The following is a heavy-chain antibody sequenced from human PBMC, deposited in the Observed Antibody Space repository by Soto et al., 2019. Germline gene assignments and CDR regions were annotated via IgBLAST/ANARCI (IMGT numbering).Heavy chain of an antibody. CDR2: IFYFGST. Sequence: PSETLCLTCTVSGGSIGGYYWSWIRQTPGKGLEWIGYIFYFGSTNYNPSLKSRVTLSIDTSKNQLSLKLSSVTAADTAVYYCERGSYRTGGYLRDYYSVTAFWGKGTTVPV. CDR1: GGSIGGYY. CDR3: ERGSYRTGGYLRDYYSVTAF. V-gene: IGHV4-59*08. J-gene: IGHJ6*04. D-gene: IGHD3-16*02.